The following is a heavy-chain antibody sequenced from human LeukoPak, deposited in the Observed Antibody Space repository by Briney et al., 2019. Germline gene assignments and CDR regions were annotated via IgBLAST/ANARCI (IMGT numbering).Heavy chain of an antibody. CDR3: ARDPRSTVTTFGYFDY. Sequence: PGRSLRLSCAASGFTFSSYAMRWVRQAPGKGLEWVAVISYDGSNKYYADSVKGRFTISRDNSKNTLYLQMNSLRAEDTAVYYCARDPRSTVTTFGYFDYWGQGTLVTVSS. V-gene: IGHV3-30*04. CDR2: ISYDGSNK. J-gene: IGHJ4*02. D-gene: IGHD4-17*01. CDR1: GFTFSSYA.